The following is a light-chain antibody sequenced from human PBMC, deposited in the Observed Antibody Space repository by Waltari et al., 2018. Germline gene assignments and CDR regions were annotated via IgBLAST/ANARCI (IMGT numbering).Light chain of an antibody. CDR1: VLSTTD. Sequence: SFELTQTSSLSVSRGQTLGRTCSGDVLSTTDKWWFQQKPGQAPRLIISRDTERPSGIPERFSGSISGTTVTLTIRGAQAEDEADYYCYAAADNNLWVFGGGTKVTVL. CDR3: YAAADNNLWV. CDR2: RDT. J-gene: IGLJ3*02. V-gene: IGLV3-27*01.